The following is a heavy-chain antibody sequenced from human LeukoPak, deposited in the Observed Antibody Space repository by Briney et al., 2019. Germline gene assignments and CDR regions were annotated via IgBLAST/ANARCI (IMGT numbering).Heavy chain of an antibody. CDR2: IKQDGSEK. Sequence: GGSLRLSCAASGFTFSSYWMSWVRQAPGKGLEWVANIKQDGSEKYYVDSVKGRFTISRDNAKNSLYLQMYSLRAEDTAVYYCARAGRFGVFLDYYGMDVWGKGTTVTVSS. D-gene: IGHD3-10*01. CDR3: ARAGRFGVFLDYYGMDV. J-gene: IGHJ6*04. CDR1: GFTFSSYW. V-gene: IGHV3-7*03.